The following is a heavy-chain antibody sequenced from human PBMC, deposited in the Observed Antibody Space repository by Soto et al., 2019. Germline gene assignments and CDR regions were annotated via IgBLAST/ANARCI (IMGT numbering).Heavy chain of an antibody. Sequence: SETLSLTCGVSGGSLSGATYSWNWIRQPPGKGLEWIGYIFPSGTTYYNPSLKSRVTISIDVSKNQFSLSLRSLTAADTAVYYCARSRQFDYWSQGTLVTVSS. J-gene: IGHJ4*02. V-gene: IGHV4-30-2*01. CDR2: IFPSGTT. CDR3: ARSRQFDY. CDR1: GGSLSGATYS.